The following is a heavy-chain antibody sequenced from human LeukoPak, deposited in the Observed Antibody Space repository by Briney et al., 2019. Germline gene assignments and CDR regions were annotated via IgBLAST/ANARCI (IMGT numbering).Heavy chain of an antibody. V-gene: IGHV3-30*02. Sequence: GGSLRLSCAASGFTFSSYGMHWVRQAPGKGLEWVAFIRYDGSNKYYADSVKGRFTISRDNSKNTLYLQMSSLRAEDTAVYYCARRYCSGGTCYVFDAFDIWGQGTMVTVSS. CDR2: IRYDGSNK. D-gene: IGHD2-15*01. J-gene: IGHJ3*02. CDR3: ARRYCSGGTCYVFDAFDI. CDR1: GFTFSSYG.